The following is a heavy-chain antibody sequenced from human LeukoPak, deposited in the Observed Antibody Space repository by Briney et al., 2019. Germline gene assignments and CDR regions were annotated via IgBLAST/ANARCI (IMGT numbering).Heavy chain of an antibody. D-gene: IGHD1-26*01. J-gene: IGHJ3*02. CDR3: ASFIVGATTSPAFDI. CDR2: IHSGGST. CDR1: GFTVSSNY. Sequence: GGSLRLSCAASGFTVSSNYMSWVRQAPGKGLEWVSVIHSGGSTYYPDSVKGRFTISRDNSKNTLYLQMNSLRAEDTAVYYCASFIVGATTSPAFDIWAKGQWSPSLQ. V-gene: IGHV3-66*02.